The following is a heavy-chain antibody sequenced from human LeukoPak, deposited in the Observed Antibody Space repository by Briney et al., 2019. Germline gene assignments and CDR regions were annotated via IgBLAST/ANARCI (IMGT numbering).Heavy chain of an antibody. CDR3: ASLSRGY. CDR1: GGSISSGGYS. Sequence: PSQTLSLTCAVSGGSISSGGYSWSWIRQPPGMGLEWIGYIYHSGSTYYNPSLKSRVTISVDRSKNQFSLKLSSVTAADTAVYYCASLSRGYWGQGTLVTVSS. J-gene: IGHJ4*02. V-gene: IGHV4-30-2*01. CDR2: IYHSGST.